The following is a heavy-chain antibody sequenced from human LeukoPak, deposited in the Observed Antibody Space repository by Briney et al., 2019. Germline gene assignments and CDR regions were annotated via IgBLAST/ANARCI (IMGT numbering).Heavy chain of an antibody. V-gene: IGHV3-30*02. CDR1: GFTFSTYG. J-gene: IGHJ4*02. CDR2: IAYDGSSE. D-gene: IGHD3-22*01. CDR3: AKDLYSHDSSSDVRGPDY. Sequence: GGCLRLSCAASGFTFSTYGMHWVRQAPGKGLEWVTFIAYDGSSEYYADSVKGRFTISRDDSKNTLYVQMNSLRAEDTAVYYCAKDLYSHDSSSDVRGPDYWGQGTLVTVSS.